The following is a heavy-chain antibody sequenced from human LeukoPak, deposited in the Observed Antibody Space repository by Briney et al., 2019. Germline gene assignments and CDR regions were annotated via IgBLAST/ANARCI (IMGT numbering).Heavy chain of an antibody. V-gene: IGHV4-38-2*02. CDR1: GYSISSGYY. CDR3: ARAYSSSSIFDY. CDR2: MYHSGNT. Sequence: SETLSLTCTVSGYSISSGYYWGWIRQPPGKGLEWIGTMYHSGNTYYNPSLKSRVTISVDTSKNQFSLKLTAVTAADTAVYYCARAYSSSSIFDYWGQGTLVTVSS. D-gene: IGHD6-6*01. J-gene: IGHJ4*02.